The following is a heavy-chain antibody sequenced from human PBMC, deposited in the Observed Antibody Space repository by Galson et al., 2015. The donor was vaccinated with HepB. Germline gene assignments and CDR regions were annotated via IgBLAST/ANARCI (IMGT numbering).Heavy chain of an antibody. J-gene: IGHJ3*02. CDR1: GGSISSYY. D-gene: IGHD6-13*01. Sequence: ATLSLSCAVSGGSISSYYWCWLRQPPGKGLEWIGYIYYSGSTNYNPSFKSRVTISVDTSKNQFSLKLSSVTAADTAVYYCARHFCSSWYSVGAFEIWGQGTMVTVSS. CDR2: IYYSGST. CDR3: ARHFCSSWYSVGAFEI. V-gene: IGHV4-59*08.